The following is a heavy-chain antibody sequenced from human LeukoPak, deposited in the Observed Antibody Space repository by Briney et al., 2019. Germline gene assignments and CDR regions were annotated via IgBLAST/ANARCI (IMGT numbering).Heavy chain of an antibody. J-gene: IGHJ6*03. CDR3: ARDRRSSGWYHYYYYYMDV. Sequence: PGGSLRLSCAASGFTFSSYSMNWVRQAPGKGLEWVANIKQDGSEKYYVDSVKGRFTISRDNAKNSLYLQMNSLRAEDTAVYYCARDRRSSGWYHYYYYYMDVWGKGTTVTVSS. CDR1: GFTFSSYS. V-gene: IGHV3-7*01. CDR2: IKQDGSEK. D-gene: IGHD6-19*01.